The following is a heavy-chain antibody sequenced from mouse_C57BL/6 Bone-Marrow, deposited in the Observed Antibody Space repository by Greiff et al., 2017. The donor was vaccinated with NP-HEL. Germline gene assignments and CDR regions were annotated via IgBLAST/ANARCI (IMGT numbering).Heavy chain of an antibody. V-gene: IGHV1-80*01. D-gene: IGHD2-2*01. CDR1: GYAFSSYW. CDR2: IYPGDGDT. J-gene: IGHJ4*01. CDR3: ARPVTTVAYYAMDY. Sequence: QVQLQQSGAELVKPGASVKISCKASGYAFSSYWMNWVKQRPGKGLEWIGQIYPGDGDTNYNGKFKGKATLTADKSSSTAYMQLSSLTSEDSAVYFCARPVTTVAYYAMDYWGQGTSVTVSS.